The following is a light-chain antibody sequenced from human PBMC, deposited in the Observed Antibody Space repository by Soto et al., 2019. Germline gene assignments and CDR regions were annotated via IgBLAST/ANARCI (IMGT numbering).Light chain of an antibody. V-gene: IGLV2-14*01. CDR1: SSEVGGYNY. J-gene: IGLJ2*01. Sequence: QSVLTQPASVSGSPGQSITISCTGTSSEVGGYNYVSWYQQHPGKAPKLMIYEVSNRPSGVSNRFSGSKSGNTASLTISGLQAEDEADYYCSSYTSSSTLNVVFGGGTKVTVL. CDR2: EVS. CDR3: SSYTSSSTLNVV.